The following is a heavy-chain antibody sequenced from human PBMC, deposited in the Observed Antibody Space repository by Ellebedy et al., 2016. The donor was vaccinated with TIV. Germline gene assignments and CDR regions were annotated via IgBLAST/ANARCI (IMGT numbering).Heavy chain of an antibody. D-gene: IGHD4-17*01. CDR1: GYTFSNYF. CDR2: INPNSGGT. V-gene: IGHV1-2*04. Sequence: AASVKVSCKASGYTFSNYFVHWVRQAPGQGLEWMGWINPNSGGTNYAQKFQGWVTMTRDTSISTAYMELSRLRSDDTAVYYCAREKKGADYGDFDYWGQGTLVTVSS. J-gene: IGHJ4*02. CDR3: AREKKGADYGDFDY.